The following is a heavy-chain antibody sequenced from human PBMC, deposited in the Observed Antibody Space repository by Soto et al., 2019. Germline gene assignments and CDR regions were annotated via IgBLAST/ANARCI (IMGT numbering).Heavy chain of an antibody. CDR3: ARDPWKDVYYYYGMDV. J-gene: IGHJ6*01. CDR2: IKQDGSEK. V-gene: IGHV3-7*05. Sequence: SLRLSCAASGETFSSYWMSLVLQKPGKGLEWVANIKQDGSEKYYVDSVKGRFTISRDNAKNSLYLQMNSLRAEDTAVYYCARDPWKDVYYYYGMDVWGQGTSVTVSS. CDR1: GETFSSYW. D-gene: IGHD1-1*01.